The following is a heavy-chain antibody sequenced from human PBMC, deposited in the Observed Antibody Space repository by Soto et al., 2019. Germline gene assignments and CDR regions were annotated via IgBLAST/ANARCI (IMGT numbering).Heavy chain of an antibody. CDR1: GYTFTAYA. J-gene: IGHJ4*02. V-gene: IGHV1-3*01. CDR3: VRDVSSSIDC. CDR2: INAGNGDT. D-gene: IGHD2-2*01. Sequence: GASVKVSCKASGYTFTAYALHWVRQAPGHRLEWMGWINAGNGDTKYSQKFQDRVTISRDTSASTVYMEMSSLRSEDTTVYYCVRDVSSSIDCWGQGTPVTVSS.